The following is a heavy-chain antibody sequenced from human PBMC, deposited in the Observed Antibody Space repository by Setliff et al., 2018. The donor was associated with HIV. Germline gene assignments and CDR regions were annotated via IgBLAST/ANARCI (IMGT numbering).Heavy chain of an antibody. CDR2: IIPMFGTA. V-gene: IGHV1-69*13. CDR1: GGTFSSFA. CDR3: ARDGGYSGHQWFGDAFDI. Sequence: SVKVSCKASGGTFSSFAIHWVRQAPGQGLEWMGGIIPMFGTANYAQKFQGRVTITADESTSTAYMELSTLRSEDTAVYFCARDGGYSGHQWFGDAFDIWGQGTMVTVSS. D-gene: IGHD5-12*01. J-gene: IGHJ3*02.